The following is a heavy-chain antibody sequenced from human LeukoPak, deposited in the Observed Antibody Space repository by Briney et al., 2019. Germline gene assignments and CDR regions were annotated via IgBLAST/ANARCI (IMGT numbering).Heavy chain of an antibody. CDR1: GGSISSSSYY. D-gene: IGHD6-13*01. J-gene: IGHJ4*02. CDR3: ARDSSSWATRFDY. CDR2: IYYSGST. V-gene: IGHV4-39*02. Sequence: SETLSLTCTVSGGSISSSSYYWGWIRQPPGKGLEWTGSIYYSGSTYYNPSLKSRVTISVDTSKNQFSLKLSSVTAADTAVYYCARDSSSWATRFDYWGQGTLVTVSS.